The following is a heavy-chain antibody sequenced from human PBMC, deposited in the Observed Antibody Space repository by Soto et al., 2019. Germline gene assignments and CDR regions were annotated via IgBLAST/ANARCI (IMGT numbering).Heavy chain of an antibody. CDR3: ARLNVDTAMVFDY. CDR2: INPNSGGA. J-gene: IGHJ4*02. Sequence: GASVKVSCKASGYTFTGYYMHWVRQAPGQGLEWMGWINPNSGGANYAQKFQGWVTMTRDTSISTAYMELSRLRSDDTAVYYCARLNVDTAMVFDYWGQGTLVTVSS. D-gene: IGHD5-18*01. V-gene: IGHV1-2*04. CDR1: GYTFTGYY.